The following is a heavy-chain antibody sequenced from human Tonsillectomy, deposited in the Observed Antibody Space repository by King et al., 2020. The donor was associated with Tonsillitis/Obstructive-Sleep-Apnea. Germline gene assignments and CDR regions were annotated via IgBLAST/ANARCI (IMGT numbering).Heavy chain of an antibody. CDR2: VSSSSTYI. Sequence: VQLVESGGGLVKPGGSLRLSCRASGFAFSAYSMNWVRQAPGKGLQWLSSVSSSSTYISYADSVKGRFTISRDNAKNSLYLQMNYLRADDTAVYYCARDWHSSSSPDRTFDIWGRGTMVTVSS. J-gene: IGHJ3*02. V-gene: IGHV3-21*01. CDR3: ARDWHSSSSPDRTFDI. D-gene: IGHD6-6*01. CDR1: GFAFSAYS.